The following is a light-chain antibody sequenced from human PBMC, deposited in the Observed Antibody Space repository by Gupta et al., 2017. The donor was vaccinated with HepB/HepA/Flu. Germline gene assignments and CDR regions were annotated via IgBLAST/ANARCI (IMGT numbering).Light chain of an antibody. J-gene: IGLJ3*02. CDR1: ALPKQY. CDR2: KDS. Sequence: SYELTQPPSVSVSPGQTARITCSGDALPKQYAYWYQQKPGQAPVLVIYKDSERPSGIPERFSGSSTGTTVTLTISGVQAEDEADYYCQSADSSGTGWVFGGGTKLTGL. V-gene: IGLV3-25*03. CDR3: QSADSSGTGWV.